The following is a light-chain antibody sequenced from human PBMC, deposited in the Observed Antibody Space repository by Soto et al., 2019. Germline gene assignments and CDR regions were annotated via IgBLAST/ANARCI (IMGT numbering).Light chain of an antibody. CDR2: GAS. V-gene: IGKV3-15*01. J-gene: IGKJ5*01. CDR1: QSVSSN. Sequence: EIVMTQSPATLCVSPGERATLSCRASQSVSSNLAWYQQKPGQAPRLLIYGASTRTTDIPARFSGSGSGTEFTLTISSLQSEDFAIYYCQQYNNWPPSITFGQGTRLEIK. CDR3: QQYNNWPPSIT.